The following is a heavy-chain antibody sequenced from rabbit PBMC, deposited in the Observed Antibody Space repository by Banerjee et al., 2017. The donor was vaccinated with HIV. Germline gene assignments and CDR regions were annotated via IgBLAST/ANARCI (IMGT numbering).Heavy chain of an antibody. CDR1: GFDFSSYYM. J-gene: IGHJ4*01. CDR2: IDPALGST. D-gene: IGHD2-1*01. CDR3: ARGGYDENYFNL. V-gene: IGHV1S45*01. Sequence: QQQLEESGGGLVKPGGGLELFCKASGFDFSSYYMSWVRQAPGKGLEWIGYIDPALGSTYYASWAKGRFTISKTSSTTVTLQMTSLTAADTATYFCARGGYDENYFNLWGPGTLVTVS.